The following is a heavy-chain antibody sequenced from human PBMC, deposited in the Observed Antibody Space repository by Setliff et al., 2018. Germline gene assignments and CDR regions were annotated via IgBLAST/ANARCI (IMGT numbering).Heavy chain of an antibody. D-gene: IGHD6-25*01. CDR1: GFTFSSYW. CDR3: VRDTTSGWMLTN. CDR2: VNDDGSSA. Sequence: HPGGSLRLSCAASGFTFSSYWMHWVRQDPGKGLVWVSRVNDDGSSAMYADSVRGRFTISRDNARDSLYLQMNSLRAEDTAVYYCVRDTTSGWMLTNWGQGTLVTVSS. V-gene: IGHV3-74*03. J-gene: IGHJ4*02.